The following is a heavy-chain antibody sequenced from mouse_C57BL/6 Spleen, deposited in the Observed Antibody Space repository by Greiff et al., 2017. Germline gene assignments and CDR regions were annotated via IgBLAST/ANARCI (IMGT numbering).Heavy chain of an antibody. CDR3: AREGVDAYYYAMDY. D-gene: IGHD2-3*01. J-gene: IGHJ4*01. CDR2: IYPGDGDT. Sequence: VQLQQSGAELVKPGASVKISCKASGYAFSSYWMNWVKQRPGKGLAWIGQIYPGDGDTNYNGKFKGKATLTADTSSSTAYMQLSSLTSEVSAVYFCAREGVDAYYYAMDYWDQGTAVTVSS. V-gene: IGHV1-80*01. CDR1: GYAFSSYW.